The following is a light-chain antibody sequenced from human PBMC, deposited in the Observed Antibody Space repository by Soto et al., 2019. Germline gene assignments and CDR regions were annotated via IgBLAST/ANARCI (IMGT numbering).Light chain of an antibody. CDR3: QSYDSSLSPYV. J-gene: IGLJ1*01. CDR1: SSNIGAGYD. CDR2: GNS. Sequence: QSVLTQPTSVSVAPGQRVTISCTGSSSNIGAGYDVHWYQQLPGTAPKLLIYGNSNRPSGVPDRCAGSKSGTSASLAITGRQAEDEADYYCQSYDSSLSPYVFGTGTKLTVL. V-gene: IGLV1-40*01.